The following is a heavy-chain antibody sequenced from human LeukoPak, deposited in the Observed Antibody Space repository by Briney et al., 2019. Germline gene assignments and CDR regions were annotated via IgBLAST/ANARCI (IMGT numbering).Heavy chain of an antibody. CDR1: GDSLSSHY. Sequence: TSETLSLTCAVSGDSLSSHYWTWIRQPPGRGLEWIGYISYIGTTNYNPSLKSRVTISIDTSKNQFSLKLSSVTTADTAVYYCARDLVTVTKGFDIWGLGTMVSVSS. J-gene: IGHJ3*02. V-gene: IGHV4-59*11. D-gene: IGHD4-17*01. CDR3: ARDLVTVTKGFDI. CDR2: ISYIGTT.